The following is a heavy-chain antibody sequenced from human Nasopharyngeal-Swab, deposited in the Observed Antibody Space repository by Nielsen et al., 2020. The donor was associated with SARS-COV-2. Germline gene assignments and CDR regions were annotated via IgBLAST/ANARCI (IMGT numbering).Heavy chain of an antibody. CDR1: GFTFSSYS. V-gene: IGHV3-48*04. J-gene: IGHJ5*02. CDR3: ARSRRSSIAARGWFDP. D-gene: IGHD6-6*01. CDR2: ISSSSSTI. Sequence: GESLKISCAASGFTFSSYSMNWVRQAPGKGLEWVSYISSSSSTIYYADSVKGRFTISRDNAKNSLYLQMNSLRAEDTAVYYCARSRRSSIAARGWFDPWGQGTLVTVSS.